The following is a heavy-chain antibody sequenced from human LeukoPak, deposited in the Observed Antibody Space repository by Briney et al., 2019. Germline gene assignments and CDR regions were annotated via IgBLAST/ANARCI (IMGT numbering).Heavy chain of an antibody. V-gene: IGHV1-2*02. CDR2: INPNSGGT. CDR3: ARGRSGTYCSSTSCYLVY. J-gene: IGHJ4*02. CDR1: GYTFTGYY. Sequence: ASVKASCKASGYTFTGYYMHWVRQAPGQGLEWMGWINPNSGGTNYAQKFQGRVTMTRDTSISTAYMELSRLRSDDTAVYYCARGRSGTYCSSTSCYLVYWGQGTLVTVSS. D-gene: IGHD2-2*01.